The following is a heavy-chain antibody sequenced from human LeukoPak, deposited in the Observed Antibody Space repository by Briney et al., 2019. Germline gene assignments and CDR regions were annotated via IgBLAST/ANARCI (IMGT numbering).Heavy chain of an antibody. CDR1: GYTFTSYG. CDR2: ISAYNGNT. V-gene: IGHV1-18*01. Sequence: ASVKVSCKASGYTFTSYGISWVRQAPGQGLEWMGWISAYNGNTNYAQKLQGRVTMTTDTSTSTAYMELSSLRSEDTAVYYCASSHSDYDSSVYWGQGTLVTVSS. CDR3: ASSHSDYDSSVY. J-gene: IGHJ4*02. D-gene: IGHD3-22*01.